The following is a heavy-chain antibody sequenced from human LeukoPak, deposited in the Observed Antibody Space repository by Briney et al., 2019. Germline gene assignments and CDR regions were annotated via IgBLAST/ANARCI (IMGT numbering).Heavy chain of an antibody. Sequence: PSETLSLTCAVYGGSFSGYYWSWIRQPPGKGLEWIGEINHSGSTHYNPSLKSRVTISVDTSKNQFSLKLSSVTAADTAVYYCARGLEFDILTGTEGYYFDYWGQGTLVTVSS. V-gene: IGHV4-34*01. CDR3: ARGLEFDILTGTEGYYFDY. CDR1: GGSFSGYY. D-gene: IGHD3-9*01. J-gene: IGHJ4*02. CDR2: INHSGST.